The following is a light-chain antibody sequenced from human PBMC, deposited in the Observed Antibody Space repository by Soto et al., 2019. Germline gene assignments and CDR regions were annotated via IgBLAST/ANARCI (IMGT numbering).Light chain of an antibody. CDR3: SEYTSSSTRYG. CDR1: SSDVGAYNY. CDR2: DVT. V-gene: IGLV2-14*01. Sequence: QSALTQPASVSGSPGQSITISCTGASSDVGAYNYVSWYQQHPGKAPKLMIYDVTNRPSGVSNRFSGSKSGNTASLTISGLQAEDEADYYCSEYTSSSTRYGFGTGTKLTVL. J-gene: IGLJ1*01.